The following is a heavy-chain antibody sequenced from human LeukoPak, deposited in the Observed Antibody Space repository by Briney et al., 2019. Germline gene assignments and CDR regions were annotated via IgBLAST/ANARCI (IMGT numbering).Heavy chain of an antibody. Sequence: PSETLSLTCVVYGGSFSAYYWTWIRQPPGKGLEWIGDINHTGSTSYNPSLKSRVSISVDMSRNHSSLTLYSAIAADTAVYYCARNNIVVVVAATIRFDPWGQGTLVTVSS. CDR1: GGSFSAYY. V-gene: IGHV4-34*01. CDR2: INHTGST. D-gene: IGHD2-15*01. J-gene: IGHJ5*02. CDR3: ARNNIVVVVAATIRFDP.